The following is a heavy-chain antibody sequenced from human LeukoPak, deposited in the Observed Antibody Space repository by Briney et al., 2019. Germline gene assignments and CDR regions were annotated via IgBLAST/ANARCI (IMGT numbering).Heavy chain of an antibody. J-gene: IGHJ6*02. CDR3: ARSYTGTTYYYYYYGMDV. Sequence: SVKVSCKASGGTFSSYAISWVRQAPGQGLEWMGGIIPIFGTANYAQKFQGRVTITADESTSTAYMELSSLRSEDTAVYYCARSYTGTTYYYYYYGMDVWGQGTTVTVSS. V-gene: IGHV1-69*01. CDR2: IIPIFGTA. CDR1: GGTFSSYA. D-gene: IGHD1-1*01.